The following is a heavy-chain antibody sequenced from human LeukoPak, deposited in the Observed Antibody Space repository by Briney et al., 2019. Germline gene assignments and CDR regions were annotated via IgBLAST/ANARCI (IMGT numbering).Heavy chain of an antibody. D-gene: IGHD2-2*01. CDR1: GFTFGDYW. V-gene: IGHV3-74*01. CDR3: ARDVRWYCSSTSCWYFDP. Sequence: PGGSLRLSCAASGFTFGDYWMHWVRRAPGKGLVWVSRINSDGSSTTYADSVKGRFTISRDNAKNTLYLQMDSLRAEDTAVYYCARDVRWYCSSTSCWYFDPWGRGTLVTVSS. J-gene: IGHJ2*01. CDR2: INSDGSST.